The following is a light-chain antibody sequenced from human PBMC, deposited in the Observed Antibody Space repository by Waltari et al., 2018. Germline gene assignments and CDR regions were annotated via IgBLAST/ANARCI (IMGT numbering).Light chain of an antibody. Sequence: SVLTQPPSASGTPGQTVTISCSGRYSNMGTNTVKWYQQLPGTAPKLLIYSDNQRPSGVPDRFAGSKSGTSASLAISGLQSEDEADYSCSTWDDYLSGVVFGEGTKLTVL. CDR2: SDN. V-gene: IGLV1-44*01. CDR1: YSNMGTNT. J-gene: IGLJ2*01. CDR3: STWDDYLSGVV.